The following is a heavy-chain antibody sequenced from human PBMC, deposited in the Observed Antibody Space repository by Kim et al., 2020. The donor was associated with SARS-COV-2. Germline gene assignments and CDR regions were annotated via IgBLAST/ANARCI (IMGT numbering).Heavy chain of an antibody. CDR3: AKVKSPFDS. CDR2: ITNNGATT. V-gene: IGHV3-23*01. J-gene: IGHJ4*02. CDR1: GFIFSDFA. Sequence: GGSLRLSCAASGFIFSDFAMSWVRQAPGKGLEWVSGITNNGATTLYANSVKGRFTISRDNSKNTLHLQMNSLRVDDTAVYYCAKVKSPFDSWGQGILVTVSS.